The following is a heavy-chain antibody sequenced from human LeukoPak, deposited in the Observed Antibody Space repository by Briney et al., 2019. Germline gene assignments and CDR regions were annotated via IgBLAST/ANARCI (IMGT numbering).Heavy chain of an antibody. J-gene: IGHJ4*02. CDR2: INHSGNT. CDR3: AGRSGDVFISGFDY. Sequence: SETLSLTCAVYGGSFSGYYWSWGRQSPGKGLEWSGEINHSGNTHYNPSLKSRVTISVDTSKHQCSLKLPSVAPAYTAVYYCAGRSGDVFISGFDYWGQGTLVTVSS. CDR1: GGSFSGYY. D-gene: IGHD3-10*01. V-gene: IGHV4-34*01.